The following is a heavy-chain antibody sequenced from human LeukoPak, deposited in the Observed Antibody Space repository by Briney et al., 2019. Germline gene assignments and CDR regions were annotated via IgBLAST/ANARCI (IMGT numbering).Heavy chain of an antibody. CDR1: GGSIGSYY. CDR3: ARTTIAVAGPDAFDI. J-gene: IGHJ3*02. V-gene: IGHV4-59*01. D-gene: IGHD6-19*01. Sequence: SETLSLTCTVSGGSIGSYYWSWIRQPPGKGPEWIGYIYYSGSTNYNPSLKSRVTISVGTSKNQFSLKLSSVTAADTAVYYCARTTIAVAGPDAFDIWGQGTMVTVSS. CDR2: IYYSGST.